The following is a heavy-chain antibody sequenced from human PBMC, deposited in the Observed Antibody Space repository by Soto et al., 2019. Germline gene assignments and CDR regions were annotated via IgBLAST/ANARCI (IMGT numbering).Heavy chain of an antibody. Sequence: ASVKVSCKASGYTFTSYAMHWLLQAPGQRLEWMGWINAGNGNTKYSQKFQGRVTNTRDTSASTAYMELSSLRSEDTAVYYCARYSPIAAAGNFDYWGQGTLVTVSS. J-gene: IGHJ4*02. V-gene: IGHV1-3*01. CDR3: ARYSPIAAAGNFDY. CDR1: GYTFTSYA. D-gene: IGHD6-13*01. CDR2: INAGNGNT.